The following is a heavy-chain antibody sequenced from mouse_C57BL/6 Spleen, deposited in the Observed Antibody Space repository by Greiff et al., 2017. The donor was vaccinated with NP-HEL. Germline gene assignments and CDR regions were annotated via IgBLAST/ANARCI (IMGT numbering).Heavy chain of an antibody. CDR1: GFTFSDYG. V-gene: IGHV5-17*01. D-gene: IGHD2-3*01. CDR2: ISSGSSTI. Sequence: EVKLMESGGGLVKPGGSLKLSCAASGFTFSDYGMHWVRQAPEKGLEWVAYISSGSSTIYYADTVKGRFTISRDNAKNTLFLQMTSLRSEDTAMYYCARKDGYYGWFAYWGQGTLVTVSA. J-gene: IGHJ3*01. CDR3: ARKDGYYGWFAY.